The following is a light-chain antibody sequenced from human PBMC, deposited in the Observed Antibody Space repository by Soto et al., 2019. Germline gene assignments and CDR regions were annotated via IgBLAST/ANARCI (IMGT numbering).Light chain of an antibody. J-gene: IGLJ1*01. V-gene: IGLV2-14*01. CDR3: LSYTTSSSYV. Sequence: QSALTQPASVSGSPGQSITIYCTGTSSDVGAYNRVSWYQQHSGKAPKLMIYEVSNRPSGVSNRFSGSKSGNTASLTISGLQAEDEADYYCLSYTTSSSYVFGTGTKVTVL. CDR1: SSDVGAYNR. CDR2: EVS.